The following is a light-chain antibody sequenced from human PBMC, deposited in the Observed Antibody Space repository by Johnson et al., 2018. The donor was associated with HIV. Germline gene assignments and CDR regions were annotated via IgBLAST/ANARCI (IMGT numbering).Light chain of an antibody. CDR1: SSTIGNNY. V-gene: IGLV1-51*02. J-gene: IGLJ1*01. CDR3: GTWDNSLSTGV. Sequence: QSVLTQPPSVSAAPGQKVTISCSGSSSTIGNNYISWYQLIPGTPPKLLIFKNNERPSGIPDRFSGSKSGTSATLGITGLQTGDEADYYCGTWDNSLSTGVCGTGTQVTV. CDR2: KNN.